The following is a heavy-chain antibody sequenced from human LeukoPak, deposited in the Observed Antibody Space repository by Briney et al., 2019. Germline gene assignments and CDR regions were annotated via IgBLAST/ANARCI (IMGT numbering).Heavy chain of an antibody. J-gene: IGHJ6*02. CDR2: ISYDGSNK. V-gene: IGHV3-30*18. CDR3: AKGLKFYYYYGMDV. D-gene: IGHD3-16*01. CDR1: GVTFSSDG. Sequence: GRSLRLSCAASGVTFSSDGMHWVRQAPGKGLEWVAVISYDGSNKYYADSVKGRFTISRDNSKNTLYLQMNSLRAEDTAVYYCAKGLKFYYYYGMDVWGQETTVTVSS.